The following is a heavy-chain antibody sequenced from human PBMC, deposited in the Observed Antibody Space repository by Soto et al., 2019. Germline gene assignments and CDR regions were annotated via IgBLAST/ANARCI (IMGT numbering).Heavy chain of an antibody. Sequence: SETLSLTCAVYGGSFNNYYWRWIRQPPGKGLEWIGEINHSGSTNYNPSLKSRVTISVDTSKNQFSLKLSSVTAADTAVYYCARGPDSSGYYYYYGMDVWGQGTTVTVSS. V-gene: IGHV4-34*01. CDR2: INHSGST. CDR1: GGSFNNYY. D-gene: IGHD3-22*01. J-gene: IGHJ6*02. CDR3: ARGPDSSGYYYYYGMDV.